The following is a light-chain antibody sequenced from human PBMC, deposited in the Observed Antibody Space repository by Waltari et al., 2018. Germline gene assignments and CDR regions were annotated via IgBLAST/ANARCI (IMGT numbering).Light chain of an antibody. CDR3: QMYVRLPVT. CDR2: EAS. V-gene: IGKV3-20*01. J-gene: IGKJ1*01. Sequence: EIVLTQSPGTLALSPGERATLSCRASQSVGRALAWYQQKPGQAPRLLIYEASSRTTGIPDRFRGSGSGTDFSLTISRVEPEDFAVYYCQMYVRLPVTFGQGTKVEVK. CDR1: QSVGRA.